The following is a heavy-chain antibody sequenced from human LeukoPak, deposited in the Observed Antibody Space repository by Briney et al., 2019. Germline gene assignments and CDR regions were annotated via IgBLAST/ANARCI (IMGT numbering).Heavy chain of an antibody. Sequence: SETLSLTCAVSGGSISSSNWWSWVRQPPGKGLEWIGEIYHSGSANYDPSLKSRVTISVDKSKNQFSLKLSSVTAADTAVYYCARVGDYRYFDYWGQGTLVTVSS. J-gene: IGHJ4*02. V-gene: IGHV4-4*02. CDR3: ARVGDYRYFDY. D-gene: IGHD4-11*01. CDR1: GGSISSSNW. CDR2: IYHSGSA.